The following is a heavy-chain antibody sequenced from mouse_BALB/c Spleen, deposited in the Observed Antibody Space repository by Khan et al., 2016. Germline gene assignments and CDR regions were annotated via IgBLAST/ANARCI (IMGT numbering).Heavy chain of an antibody. Sequence: QIQLVQSGPELKKPGETVKISCKASGYTFTNYGMNWVKQAPGEGLKWMGWMNTYTGEPTYADDFKGRFAFSLKTSARTAYLQINNLKTGDTTTYFWARDYDYDEDWYFDVWGAGTTVTVSS. D-gene: IGHD2-4*01. CDR1: GYTFTNYG. J-gene: IGHJ1*01. CDR3: ARDYDYDEDWYFDV. CDR2: MNTYTGEP. V-gene: IGHV9-3-1*01.